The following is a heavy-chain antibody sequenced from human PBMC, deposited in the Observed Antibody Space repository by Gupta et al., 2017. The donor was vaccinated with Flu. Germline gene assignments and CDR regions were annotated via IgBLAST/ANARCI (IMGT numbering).Heavy chain of an antibody. CDR1: GGIFSSYS. CDR2: YVGVFGKV. J-gene: IGHJ4*02. Sequence: HVQLVQSGADVKMPGSPVSVSCKASGGIFSSYSYTGVRQAPGQGLEWMGEYVGVFGKVNDAQKFKGKVTMAAGYLELTNLKAEDTAVYYCASTNGATGPRKLDCWGQGTQVTVSS. V-gene: IGHV1-69*01. CDR3: ASTNGATGPRKLDC. D-gene: IGHD2-8*01.